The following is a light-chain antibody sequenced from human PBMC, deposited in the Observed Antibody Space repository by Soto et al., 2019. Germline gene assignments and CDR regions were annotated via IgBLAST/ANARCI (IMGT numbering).Light chain of an antibody. CDR1: SSDVGSYNF. J-gene: IGLJ1*01. V-gene: IGLV2-14*01. Sequence: QSVLTQPASVSLSPGQWITISCTGTSSDVGSYNFVSWYQQLPGKAPKLMIYEVSNRPSGVSNRFSGSKSGNTASLTISGLQAEDEADYYCSSYTTSSNYVFGSGTKVTVL. CDR3: SSYTTSSNYV. CDR2: EVS.